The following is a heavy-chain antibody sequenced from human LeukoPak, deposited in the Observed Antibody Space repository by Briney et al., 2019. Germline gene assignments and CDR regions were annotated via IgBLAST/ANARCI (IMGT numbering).Heavy chain of an antibody. CDR2: ISAYNGNT. CDR1: GYTFTSYG. J-gene: IGHJ4*02. Sequence: GASVKVSCKASGYTFTSYGISWVRQAPGQGLEWMGWISAYNGNTNHAKKFQGRVTMTTDTSTNTAYMELRSLRSDDTAVYYCARRGAYDSSGYYYGTYYFDYWGQGTLVTVSS. V-gene: IGHV1-18*01. D-gene: IGHD3-22*01. CDR3: ARRGAYDSSGYYYGTYYFDY.